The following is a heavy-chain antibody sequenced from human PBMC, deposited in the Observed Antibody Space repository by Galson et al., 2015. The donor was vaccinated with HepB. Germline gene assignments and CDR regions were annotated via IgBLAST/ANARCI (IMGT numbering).Heavy chain of an antibody. V-gene: IGHV7-4-1*02. CDR3: ARRGIVGAPGRIYYYYMDV. J-gene: IGHJ6*03. D-gene: IGHD1-26*01. CDR1: GYTFTSYA. Sequence: SVKVSCKASGYTFTSYAMDWVRQAPGQGLEWMGWINTNTGNPTYAQGFTGRFVFSLDTSVSTAYLQISSLKAEDTAVYYCARRGIVGAPGRIYYYYMDVWGKGTTVTVSS. CDR2: INTNTGNP.